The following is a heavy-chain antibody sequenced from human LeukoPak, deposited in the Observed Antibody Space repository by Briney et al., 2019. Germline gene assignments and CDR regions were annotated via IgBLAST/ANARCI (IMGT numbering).Heavy chain of an antibody. CDR2: ISGSGGST. CDR1: GFTFSSYA. D-gene: IGHD4-17*01. J-gene: IGHJ6*04. Sequence: GGSLRLSCAASGFTFSSYAMSWVRQAPGKGLEWVSAISGSGGSTYYADSVKGRFTISRDNAKNSLYLQMNSLRAEDTAVYYCASLRTVSHYYGMDVWGKGTTVTVSS. V-gene: IGHV3-23*01. CDR3: ASLRTVSHYYGMDV.